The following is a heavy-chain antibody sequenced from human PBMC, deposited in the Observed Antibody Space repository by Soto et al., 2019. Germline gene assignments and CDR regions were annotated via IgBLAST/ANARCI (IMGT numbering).Heavy chain of an antibody. CDR2: IYNSGTT. Sequence: PSETLSLTCTVSCVSITRGGYYWSWIRQHPGKGLEWIGYIYNSGTTYYNPSLKSRVTISVDTSKNQFSLKLTSVTAADTAVYYCARDPAPWGQGTLVTV. CDR3: ARDPAP. V-gene: IGHV4-31*03. J-gene: IGHJ5*02. CDR1: CVSITRGGYY.